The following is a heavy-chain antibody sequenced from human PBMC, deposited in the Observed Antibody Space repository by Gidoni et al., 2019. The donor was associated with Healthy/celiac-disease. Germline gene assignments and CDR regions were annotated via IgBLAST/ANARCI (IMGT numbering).Heavy chain of an antibody. J-gene: IGHJ3*02. CDR2: IFSNDEK. D-gene: IGHD3-22*01. CDR1: EFSLSKARMC. V-gene: IGHV2-26*01. CDR3: SRITAYHDAFDI. Sequence: QVTLKESGPVLVKPTETLTLTCTVSEFSLSKARMCVSWIRQPPRKALEWLAHIFSNDEKSYSTSLKSRLTISKDTSKSQVVLTMTNRDPVDTATYYCSRITAYHDAFDIWCQGTMVTVSS.